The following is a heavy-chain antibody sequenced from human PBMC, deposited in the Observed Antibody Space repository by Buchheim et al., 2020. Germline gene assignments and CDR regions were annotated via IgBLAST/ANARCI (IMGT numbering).Heavy chain of an antibody. V-gene: IGHV3-48*01. D-gene: IGHD5-12*01. CDR1: GFTFSSYS. CDR2: ISSSSSTI. J-gene: IGHJ6*02. CDR3: ARAEGYSSYDYDYGIDV. Sequence: EVQLVESGGGLVQPGGSLRLSCAASGFTFSSYSMNWVRQAPGKGLEWVSYISSSSSTIYYADSVKGRFTISRDNAKNSLYLQKNSLRAEDTAVYYCARAEGYSSYDYDYGIDVWGQGTT.